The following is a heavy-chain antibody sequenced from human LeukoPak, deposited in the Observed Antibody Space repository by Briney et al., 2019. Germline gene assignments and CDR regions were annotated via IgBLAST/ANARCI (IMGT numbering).Heavy chain of an antibody. CDR1: GGTFSSYA. Sequence: SVKVSCKASGGTFSSYAISWVRQAPGQGLEWMGRIIPILGIANYAQKFQGRVTITADKSTSTAYMELSGLRSEDTAVYYCARVAVEGYNWFDPWGQGTLVTVSS. D-gene: IGHD6-19*01. J-gene: IGHJ5*02. CDR2: IIPILGIA. V-gene: IGHV1-69*04. CDR3: ARVAVEGYNWFDP.